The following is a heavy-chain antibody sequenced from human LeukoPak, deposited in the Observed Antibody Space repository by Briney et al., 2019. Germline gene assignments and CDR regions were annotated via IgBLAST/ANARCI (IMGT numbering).Heavy chain of an antibody. V-gene: IGHV3-74*01. CDR1: GFTFSSYW. CDR3: ARGTYYYGSGSYYKAPNWFDP. CDR2: INSDGRST. J-gene: IGHJ5*02. Sequence: GGSLRLSCAASGFTFSSYWMHWVRQAPGKGLVWVSRINSDGRSTSYADSVKGRFTISRDNAKNTLYLQMNSLRAEDTAVYYCARGTYYYGSGSYYKAPNWFDPWGQGTLVTVSS. D-gene: IGHD3-10*01.